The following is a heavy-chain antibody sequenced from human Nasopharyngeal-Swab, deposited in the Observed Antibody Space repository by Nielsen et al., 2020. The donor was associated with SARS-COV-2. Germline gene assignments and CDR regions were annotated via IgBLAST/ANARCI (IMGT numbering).Heavy chain of an antibody. CDR3: ARDTPNYGMDV. CDR2: VYYTGST. Sequence: SETLSLTCTVSGGSIRSYYWSWIRQSPGKELDWIGNVYYTGSTQYNPSLKSRVTVSINTSDNQFSLKLSFLTAADTAVYYCARDTPNYGMDVLGQGTSVTVSS. J-gene: IGHJ6*02. CDR1: GGSIRSYY. D-gene: IGHD2-15*01. V-gene: IGHV4-59*01.